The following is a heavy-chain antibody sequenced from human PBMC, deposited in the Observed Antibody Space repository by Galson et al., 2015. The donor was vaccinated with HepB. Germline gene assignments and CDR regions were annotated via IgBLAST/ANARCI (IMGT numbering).Heavy chain of an antibody. CDR1: GFTFSSYA. CDR2: ISYDGSNK. Sequence: SLRLSCAASGFTFSSYAMHWVRQAPGKGLEWVAVISYDGSNKYYADSVKGRFTISRDNSKNTLYLQMNSLRAEDTAVYYCARAYMSSGSYYGFLDYWGQGTLVTVSS. V-gene: IGHV3-30-3*01. J-gene: IGHJ4*02. D-gene: IGHD1-26*01. CDR3: ARAYMSSGSYYGFLDY.